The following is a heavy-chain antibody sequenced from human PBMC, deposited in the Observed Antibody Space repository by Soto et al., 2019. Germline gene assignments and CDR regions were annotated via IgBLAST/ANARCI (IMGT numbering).Heavy chain of an antibody. CDR1: GFTFSSYA. CDR2: ISGSGAAT. J-gene: IGHJ6*02. CDR3: VRDLVRSYYGAECYGMDV. V-gene: IGHV3-23*01. D-gene: IGHD1-26*01. Sequence: EVQLLESGGGLVQPGRSLRLSCAASGFTFSSYAMTWVRQAPGKGLEWVSGISGSGAATYYADSVKGRFTISRDNSKNTVYLQMNSLRAEDTALYYCVRDLVRSYYGAECYGMDVWGQGTTVTVSS.